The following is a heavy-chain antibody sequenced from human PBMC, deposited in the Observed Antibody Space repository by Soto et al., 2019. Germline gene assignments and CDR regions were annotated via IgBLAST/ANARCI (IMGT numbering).Heavy chain of an antibody. V-gene: IGHV3-30*18. CDR3: AKDGSRFLDI. CDR1: GFTFSSYG. Sequence: GGSLRLSCAASGFTFSSYGMHWVRQAPGKGLEWVAVISYDGSNKYYADSVKGRFTISRDNSKNTLYLQMNSLRAEDTAVYYCAKDGSRFLDIWGQGTTVTVSS. CDR2: ISYDGSNK. J-gene: IGHJ6*02. D-gene: IGHD3-16*01.